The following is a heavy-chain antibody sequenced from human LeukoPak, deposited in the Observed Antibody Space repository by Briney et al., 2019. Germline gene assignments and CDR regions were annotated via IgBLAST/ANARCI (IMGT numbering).Heavy chain of an antibody. Sequence: ASVKVSCKASGYTFTSYGISWVRQAPGQGLEWMGWINPNSGGTNYAQKFQGRVTMTRDTSISTAYMELSRLRSDDTAVYYCARGYSGSYYDAFDIWGQGTMVTVSS. CDR2: INPNSGGT. V-gene: IGHV1-2*02. CDR3: ARGYSGSYYDAFDI. D-gene: IGHD1-26*01. CDR1: GYTFTSYG. J-gene: IGHJ3*02.